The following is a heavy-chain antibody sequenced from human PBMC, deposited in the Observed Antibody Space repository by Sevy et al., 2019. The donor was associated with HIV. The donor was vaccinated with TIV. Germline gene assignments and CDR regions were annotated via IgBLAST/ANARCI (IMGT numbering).Heavy chain of an antibody. D-gene: IGHD5-18*01. Sequence: GGSLRLSCAASGFTVSTYAINWVRQAPGEGLEWVSAITGGGDSTYYADSVKGRFTISRDNSKNVVYLQMNSLRAEDTAVYYCAAGDTSMAPDLDYWGQGTLVTVSS. J-gene: IGHJ4*02. V-gene: IGHV3-23*01. CDR2: ITGGGDST. CDR1: GFTVSTYA. CDR3: AAGDTSMAPDLDY.